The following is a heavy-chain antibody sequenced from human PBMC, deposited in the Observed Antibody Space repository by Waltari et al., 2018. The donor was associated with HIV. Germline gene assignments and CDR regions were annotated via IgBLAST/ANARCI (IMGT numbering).Heavy chain of an antibody. D-gene: IGHD5-18*01. V-gene: IGHV4-61*02. CDR1: GCSISSGRYY. J-gene: IGHJ3*02. CDR3: ARRGIQLWFYAFDI. Sequence: QVQLQESGPGLVKPSQTLSLTCTVSGCSISSGRYYGSWIRQPAGKGLEWMGRIYTSGSTNSNHSLKRRVIIAVDTSKNQFSLKLSSVTDADTAVYYCARRGIQLWFYAFDIWGQGTMVTVSS. CDR2: IYTSGST.